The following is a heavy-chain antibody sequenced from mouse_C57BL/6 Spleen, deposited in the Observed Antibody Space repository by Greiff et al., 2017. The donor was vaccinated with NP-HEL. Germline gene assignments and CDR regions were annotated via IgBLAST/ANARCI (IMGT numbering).Heavy chain of an antibody. CDR3: ARLYGSSLYYFDY. CDR1: GYTFTSYW. Sequence: VQLQQPGAELVRPGTSVKLSCKASGYTFTSYWMHWVKQRPGQGLEWIGVIDPSDSYTNYNQKFKGKATLTVDTSSSTAYMQLSSLTSEDSAVYYCARLYGSSLYYFDYWGQGTTLTVSS. V-gene: IGHV1-59*01. J-gene: IGHJ2*01. CDR2: IDPSDSYT. D-gene: IGHD1-1*01.